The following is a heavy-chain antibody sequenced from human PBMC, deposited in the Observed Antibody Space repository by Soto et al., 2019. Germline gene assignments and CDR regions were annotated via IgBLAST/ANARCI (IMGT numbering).Heavy chain of an antibody. CDR1: GGSIISYY. V-gene: IGHV4-59*01. J-gene: IGHJ5*02. Sequence: PSETLSLTCTVSGGSIISYYWSWMRQPPGKGLEWIGYIYYSGSTNYNPSLKSRVTISVDTSKNQFSLKLSSVTAADTAVYYCAGYDILTGYYTDWFDPWGQGTLVTVSS. CDR3: AGYDILTGYYTDWFDP. CDR2: IYYSGST. D-gene: IGHD3-9*01.